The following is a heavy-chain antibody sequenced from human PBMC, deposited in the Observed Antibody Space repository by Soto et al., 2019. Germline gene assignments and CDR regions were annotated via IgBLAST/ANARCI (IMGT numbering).Heavy chain of an antibody. CDR1: GNTFTSYD. CDR2: MNPNSGNT. J-gene: IGHJ5*02. CDR3: XXXXXXXXXXXXFXP. V-gene: IGHV1-8*01. Sequence: QVQLVQSGAEVKKPGASVKVSCKASGNTFTSYDINWVRQATGQGLEYLGWMNPNSGNTAYVQKFQGRVTMTWDTSITTAYMELSGLRSEDTXVXXXXXXXXXXXXXXXFXPWGQGTLVTVSS.